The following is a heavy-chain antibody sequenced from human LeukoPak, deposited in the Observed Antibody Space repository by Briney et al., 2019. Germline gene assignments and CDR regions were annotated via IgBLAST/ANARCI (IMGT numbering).Heavy chain of an antibody. J-gene: IGHJ4*02. V-gene: IGHV1-2*02. CDR2: INPNSGGT. CDR3: ATTSKYDYGDSLCYFDY. D-gene: IGHD4-17*01. Sequence: ASVKVSCKASGYTFTGYYMHWVRQAPGQGLEWMGWINPNSGGTNYAQKFQGRVTMTRDTSISTAYMELSRLRSEDTAVYYCATTSKYDYGDSLCYFDYWGQGTLVTVSS. CDR1: GYTFTGYY.